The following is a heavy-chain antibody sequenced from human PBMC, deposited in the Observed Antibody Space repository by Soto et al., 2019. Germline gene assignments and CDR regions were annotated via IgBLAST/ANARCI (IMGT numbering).Heavy chain of an antibody. CDR1: GDSISTVDYF. D-gene: IGHD2-8*01. CDR3: DRGACILTTQSFPNLFKS. CDR2: IYKSTTT. J-gene: IGHJ5*01. Sequence: LSLTCSVSGDSISTVDYFWAWIRQPPGQALEYIGYIYKSTTTYYNPSFESRVAISLDASKSQFSLTVTSVTAADTAVDFCDRGACILTTQSFPNLFKSWGQATLVTFSS. V-gene: IGHV4-30-4*01.